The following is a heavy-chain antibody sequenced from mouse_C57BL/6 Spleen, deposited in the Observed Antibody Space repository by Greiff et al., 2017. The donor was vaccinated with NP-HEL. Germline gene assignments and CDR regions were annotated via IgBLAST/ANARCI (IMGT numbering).Heavy chain of an antibody. CDR3: TRNGAYWGFDY. Sequence: VQLQQSGAELVRPGASVTLSCKASGYTFTDYEMHWVKQTPVHGLEWIGAIDPETGGTAYNQKFKGKAILTADKSSSTAYMEHRSLTSEDSAVYYCTRNGAYWGFDYWGQGTTLTVSS. D-gene: IGHD4-1*01. CDR1: GYTFTDYE. J-gene: IGHJ2*01. V-gene: IGHV1-15*01. CDR2: IDPETGGT.